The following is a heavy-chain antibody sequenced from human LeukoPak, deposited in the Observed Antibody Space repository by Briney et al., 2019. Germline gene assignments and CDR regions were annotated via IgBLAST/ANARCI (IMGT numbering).Heavy chain of an antibody. CDR2: INHSGST. Sequence: SETLSLTCAVYGGSFSGYYWSWIRQPPGKGLEWIGEINHSGSTNYNPSLKSRVTISVDTSKNQFSLKLSSVTAADAAVYYCARSNAFDIWGQGTMVTVSS. V-gene: IGHV4-34*01. J-gene: IGHJ3*02. CDR1: GGSFSGYY. CDR3: ARSNAFDI.